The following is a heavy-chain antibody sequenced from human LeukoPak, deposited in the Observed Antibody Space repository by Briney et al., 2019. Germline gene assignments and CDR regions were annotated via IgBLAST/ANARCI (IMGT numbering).Heavy chain of an antibody. V-gene: IGHV3-23*01. D-gene: IGHD4-11*01. Sequence: GGSLRLSCAASGFTFASYAMRWVRQAPGKGLEWVSSITGSGDTTYYADSVKGRFTISRDNSKNTLYLQMSSLRAEDTALYYCADSNYWYPVDYWGQGTLVTVSS. CDR3: ADSNYWYPVDY. J-gene: IGHJ4*02. CDR1: GFTFASYA. CDR2: ITGSGDTT.